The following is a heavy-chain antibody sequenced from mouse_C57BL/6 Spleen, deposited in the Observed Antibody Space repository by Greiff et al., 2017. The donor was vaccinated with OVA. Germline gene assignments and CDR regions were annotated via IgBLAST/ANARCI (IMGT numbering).Heavy chain of an antibody. CDR1: GFTFSDYY. D-gene: IGHD2-3*01. V-gene: IGHV5-12*01. Sequence: VQLKESGGGLVQPGGSLKLSCAASGFTFSDYYMYWVRQTPEKRLEWVAYISNGGGSTYYPDTVKGRFNISRDNAKNTLYLQMSRLKSEDTAMYYCAREDDGYRYFDVWGTGTTVTVSS. CDR3: AREDDGYRYFDV. J-gene: IGHJ1*03. CDR2: ISNGGGST.